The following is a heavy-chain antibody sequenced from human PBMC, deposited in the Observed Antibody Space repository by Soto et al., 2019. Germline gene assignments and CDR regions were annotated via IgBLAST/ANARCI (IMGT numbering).Heavy chain of an antibody. D-gene: IGHD6-6*01. CDR3: ARGLTTYRSSTGGAFDI. J-gene: IGHJ3*02. V-gene: IGHV6-1*01. Sequence: KQSQTLSLTCAISGDSVSSNSAAWNWIRQSPSRGLEWLGRTYYRSKWYNDYAVSVKSRITINPDTSKNQFSLQLNSVTPEDAAVYYCARGLTTYRSSTGGAFDIWGQGTMVTVSS. CDR1: GDSVSSNSAA. CDR2: TYYRSKWYN.